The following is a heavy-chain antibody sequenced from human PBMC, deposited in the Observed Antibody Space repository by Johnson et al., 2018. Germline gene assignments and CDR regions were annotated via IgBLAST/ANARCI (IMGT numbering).Heavy chain of an antibody. D-gene: IGHD2-21*02. CDR1: GFTFSSYG. V-gene: IGHV3-33*01. Sequence: QVQLVQSGGGVVQPGRSLRLSCAASGFTFSSYGMPWVRQAPGKGLEWVAGIWYDGSNKYYADSVKGRFTISRENYKHTLYLQMNSLRAEDTAVDYCARKIISGVTGDGMDVWGQGTTVTVSS. J-gene: IGHJ6*02. CDR3: ARKIISGVTGDGMDV. CDR2: IWYDGSNK.